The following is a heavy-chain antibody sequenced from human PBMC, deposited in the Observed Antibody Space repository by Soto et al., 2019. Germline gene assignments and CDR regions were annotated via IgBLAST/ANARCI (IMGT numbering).Heavy chain of an antibody. V-gene: IGHV1-58*01. CDR3: AAGIAAAGTYYYYGMDV. CDR2: IVVGSGNT. D-gene: IGHD6-13*01. CDR1: GFTFTSSA. J-gene: IGHJ6*02. Sequence: ASVKVSCKASGFTFTSSAVQWVGQARGQRLEWIGWIVVGSGNTNYAQKFQERVTITRDMSTSTAYMELSSLRSEDTAVYYCAAGIAAAGTYYYYGMDVWGQGTTVTVSS.